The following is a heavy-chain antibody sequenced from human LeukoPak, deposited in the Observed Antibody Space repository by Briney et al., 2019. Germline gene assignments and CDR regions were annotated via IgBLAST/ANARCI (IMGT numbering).Heavy chain of an antibody. J-gene: IGHJ3*02. D-gene: IGHD1-26*01. V-gene: IGHV3-7*01. CDR3: ASSTSGSYYLAFDI. CDR2: IKQDGGEK. Sequence: GGSLRLSCAASGFTFSSYWMSWVRQAPGKGLEWVANIKQDGGEKYYVDSVKGRFTISRDNAKNSLYLQMNSLRAEDTAVYYCASSTSGSYYLAFDIWAQGTMVTVSS. CDR1: GFTFSSYW.